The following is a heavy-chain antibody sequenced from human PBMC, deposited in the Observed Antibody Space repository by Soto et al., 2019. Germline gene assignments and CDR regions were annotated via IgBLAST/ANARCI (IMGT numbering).Heavy chain of an antibody. CDR2: IYPGDSDT. CDR1: GYSFTSYC. CDR3: AILGGGGSAFYYYYGMDV. D-gene: IGHD2-15*01. V-gene: IGHV5-51*01. Sequence: VESVKISCKGSGYSFTSYCIGWVRQMPWKCLEWIGIIYPGDSDTRYSPSFQGQVTISADKSISTAYLQWSSLKASDTAMYYCAILGGGGSAFYYYYGMDVWGQGATVTVS. J-gene: IGHJ6*02.